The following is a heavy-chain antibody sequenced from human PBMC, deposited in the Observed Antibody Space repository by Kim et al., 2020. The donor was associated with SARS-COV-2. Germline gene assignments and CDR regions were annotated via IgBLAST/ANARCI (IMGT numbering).Heavy chain of an antibody. V-gene: IGHV4-59*01. CDR1: GGSISSYY. CDR2: IYYSGST. CDR3: ARDVLSGYSGV. J-gene: IGHJ6*02. Sequence: SETLSLTCTVSGGSISSYYWSWIRQPPGKGLEWIGSIYYSGSTNYNPSLKSRVTISLDTSKNQFSLKLSSVTAADTAMYYCARDVLSGYSGVWGQGTTVTVSS. D-gene: IGHD5-18*01.